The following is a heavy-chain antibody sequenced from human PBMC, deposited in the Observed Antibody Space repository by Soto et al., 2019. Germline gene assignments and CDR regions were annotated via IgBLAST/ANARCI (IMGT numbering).Heavy chain of an antibody. Sequence: ASVKVSCKASGYTFTSYYMHWVRQAPGQGLEWMGIINPSGGSTSYAQKFQGRVTMTRDTSTSIVYMELSSLRSEDTAVYYCARDGTLYCSSTTPYFTNWNSQGKSTLRPNWFDPWGQGKLVNVS. CDR1: GYTFTSYY. V-gene: IGHV1-46*03. CDR2: INPSGGST. J-gene: IGHJ5*02. CDR3: ARDGTLYCSSTTPYFTNWNSQGKSTLRPNWFDP. D-gene: IGHD2-2*01.